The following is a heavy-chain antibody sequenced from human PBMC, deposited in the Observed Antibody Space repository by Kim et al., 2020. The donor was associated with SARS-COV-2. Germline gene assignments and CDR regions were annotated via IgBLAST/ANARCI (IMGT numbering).Heavy chain of an antibody. CDR3: ARIIYGSGSYFPDYYYYYGMDV. V-gene: IGHV4-39*07. Sequence: SETLSLTCTVSGGSISSSSYYWGWIRQPPGKGLEWIGSIYYSGSTYYNPSLKSRVTISVDTSKNQFSLKLSSVTAADTAVYYCARIIYGSGSYFPDYYYYYGMDVWGQGTTVTVSS. CDR2: IYYSGST. J-gene: IGHJ6*02. D-gene: IGHD3-10*01. CDR1: GGSISSSSYY.